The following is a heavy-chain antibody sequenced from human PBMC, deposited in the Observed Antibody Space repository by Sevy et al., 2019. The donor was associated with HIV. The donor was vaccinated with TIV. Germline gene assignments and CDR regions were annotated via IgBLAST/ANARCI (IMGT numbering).Heavy chain of an antibody. J-gene: IGHJ4*02. V-gene: IGHV1-8*01. D-gene: IGHD6-6*01. CDR3: ARDLAARNLDQFDY. Sequence: ASVKVSCKASGYTFTSYDINWVRQATGQGLEWMGWMNPNSGNTGYAQKFQGRVTMTRNTSISTAYMELSSLRSDDTAVYYCARDLAARNLDQFDYWGQGTPVTVSS. CDR1: GYTFTSYD. CDR2: MNPNSGNT.